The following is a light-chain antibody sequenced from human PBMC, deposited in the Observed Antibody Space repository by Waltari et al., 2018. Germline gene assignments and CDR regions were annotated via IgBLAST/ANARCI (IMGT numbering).Light chain of an antibody. Sequence: QSALTQPASVSGSPGQSITISCTGTNNDVWSYDLVSWYQQHPGKAPKLVIYGGTKRPSGVSHRFSGSKSGNTASLTISGLQAEDEADYYCSSYAGGGTGVFGGGTKLTVL. CDR1: NNDVWSYDL. CDR3: SSYAGGGTGV. CDR2: GGT. V-gene: IGLV2-23*01. J-gene: IGLJ3*02.